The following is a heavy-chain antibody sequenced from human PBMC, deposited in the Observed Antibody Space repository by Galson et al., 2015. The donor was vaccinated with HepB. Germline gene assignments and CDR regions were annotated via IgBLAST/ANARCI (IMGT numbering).Heavy chain of an antibody. Sequence: SLRLSCAASGFTFSSYTMNWVRQAPGKGLEWVSSITSRSSYIYYADSVKGRFTISRDNAKNSLYLQMNSLRAEDTAVYYCARDESGAVAGGKSDYWGQGTLVTVSS. CDR3: ARDESGAVAGGKSDY. J-gene: IGHJ4*02. D-gene: IGHD6-19*01. V-gene: IGHV3-21*01. CDR2: ITSRSSYI. CDR1: GFTFSSYT.